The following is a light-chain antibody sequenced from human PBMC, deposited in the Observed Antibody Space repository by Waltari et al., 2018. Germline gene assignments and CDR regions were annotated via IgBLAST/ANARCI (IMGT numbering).Light chain of an antibody. Sequence: SYKLTQTPSLAVSPGQAASITCSGENMRLKYVCWYQQKTGQSPELVIYQAAKRPSGIPERFSGANAGDTATLTISGTQPMDEADYYCQAWDDTTAWVFGGGTKLTVL. J-gene: IGLJ3*02. V-gene: IGLV3-1*01. CDR3: QAWDDTTAWV. CDR1: NMRLKY. CDR2: QAA.